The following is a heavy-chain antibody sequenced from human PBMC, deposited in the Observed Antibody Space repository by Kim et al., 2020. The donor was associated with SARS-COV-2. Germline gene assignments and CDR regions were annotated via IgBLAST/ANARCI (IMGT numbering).Heavy chain of an antibody. CDR3: ARRLDY. CDR1: GFTLSSYS. J-gene: IGHJ4*02. V-gene: IGHV3-48*01. Sequence: GGSLRLYCAASGFTLSSYSMNWVRQALGKGLEWVSHISSSSSSRTIYYADSVRGRFTISRDNAKNSLYLQMNSLRAEDTAVYYCARRLDYWGQGTLVTVS. CDR2: ISSSSSSRTI.